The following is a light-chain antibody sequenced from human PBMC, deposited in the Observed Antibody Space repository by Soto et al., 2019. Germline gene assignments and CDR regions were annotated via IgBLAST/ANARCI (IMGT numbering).Light chain of an antibody. J-gene: IGKJ1*01. CDR3: QQYGSSPRT. Sequence: IGFKQAPSTPAFSPGEKATLPFKARQGCWRRYLTWYQQKPGQAPRLLIYGASSRATGIPDRFSGSGSGTDFTLTISRLEPEDFAVYYCQQYGSSPRTFGQGTKVEIK. CDR2: GAS. CDR1: QGCWRRY. V-gene: IGKV3-20*01.